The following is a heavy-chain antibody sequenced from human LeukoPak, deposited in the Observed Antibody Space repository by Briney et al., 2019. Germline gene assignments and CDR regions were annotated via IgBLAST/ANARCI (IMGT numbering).Heavy chain of an antibody. Sequence: GGSLRLSCAASGFTFDDYAMHWVRQAPGKGLEWVSGISWNSGSIGYVDSVKGRFTISRDNAKSSLYLQMNSLRAEDMALYYCARYCSGTSCYHLDAFDIWGQGTMVTVSS. J-gene: IGHJ3*02. CDR3: ARYCSGTSCYHLDAFDI. D-gene: IGHD2-2*01. V-gene: IGHV3-9*03. CDR2: ISWNSGSI. CDR1: GFTFDDYA.